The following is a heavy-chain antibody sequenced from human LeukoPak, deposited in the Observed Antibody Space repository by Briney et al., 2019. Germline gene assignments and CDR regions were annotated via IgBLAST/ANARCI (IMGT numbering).Heavy chain of an antibody. CDR1: GFTFSNAW. CDR3: TTAGPYYGSGSIPVDY. CDR2: IKSKTDGGTT. V-gene: IGHV3-15*01. J-gene: IGHJ4*02. D-gene: IGHD3-10*01. Sequence: GGSLRLSCAASGFTFSNAWMSWVRQAPGKGLEWVGRIKSKTDGGTTDYAAPVKGRFTISRDDSKNTLYLQMNSLKTEDTPVYYCTTAGPYYGSGSIPVDYWGQGTLVTVSS.